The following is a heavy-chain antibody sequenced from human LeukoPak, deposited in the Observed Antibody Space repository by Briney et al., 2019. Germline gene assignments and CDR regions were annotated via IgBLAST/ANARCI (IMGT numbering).Heavy chain of an antibody. Sequence: SETLSLTCTVSGGSISSSSYYWGWIRQPPGKGLEWIGSIYYSGSTYYSPSLKSRVTISLDTSKNQFSLKLSSVTAADTAVYYCARDGATIFGVVIGPDYFDYWGQGTLVTVSS. V-gene: IGHV4-39*02. CDR1: GGSISSSSYY. J-gene: IGHJ4*02. CDR2: IYYSGST. D-gene: IGHD3-3*01. CDR3: ARDGATIFGVVIGPDYFDY.